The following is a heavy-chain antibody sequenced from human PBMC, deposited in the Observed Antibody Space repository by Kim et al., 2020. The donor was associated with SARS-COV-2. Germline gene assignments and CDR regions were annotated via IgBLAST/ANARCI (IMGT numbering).Heavy chain of an antibody. CDR2: ISAYNGNT. J-gene: IGHJ5*02. CDR3: ARAGPRSDIVGAMLLSP. Sequence: ASVKVSCKASGYTFTSYGISWVRQAPGQGLEWMGWISAYNGNTNYAQKLQGRVTMTTDTSTSTAYMELRSLRSDDTAVYYCARAGPRSDIVGAMLLSPWGQGTLVTVSS. D-gene: IGHD1-26*01. V-gene: IGHV1-18*04. CDR1: GYTFTSYG.